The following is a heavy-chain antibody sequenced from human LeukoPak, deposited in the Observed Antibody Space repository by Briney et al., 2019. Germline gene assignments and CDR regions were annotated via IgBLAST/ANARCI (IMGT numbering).Heavy chain of an antibody. J-gene: IGHJ4*02. CDR1: GFTVSTNY. CDR2: IYRGVST. V-gene: IGHV3-53*01. CDR3: AREGCSSTSCYFDY. D-gene: IGHD2-2*01. Sequence: GGSLRLSCAASGFTVSTNYMSWVRQAPGKGPECVSIIYRGVSTYYADSVKGRFTISRDNAKNTLYLQMNSLRAEDTAVYYCAREGCSSTSCYFDYWGQGTLVTVSS.